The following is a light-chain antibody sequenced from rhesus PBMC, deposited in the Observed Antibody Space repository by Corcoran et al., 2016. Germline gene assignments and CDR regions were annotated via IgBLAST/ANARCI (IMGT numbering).Light chain of an antibody. J-gene: IGKJ3*01. CDR3: LQYSSSPFT. CDR1: QSLSSW. V-gene: IGKV1-22*01. Sequence: DIQMTQSPSSLSASVGDTVTITCRASQSLSSWLDWYQQKPGKAPKLLIYKASRLQSGVPSRFSGSGSGTDFTLTISSLQPEDFATYYCLQYSSSPFTFGPGTKLDIK. CDR2: KAS.